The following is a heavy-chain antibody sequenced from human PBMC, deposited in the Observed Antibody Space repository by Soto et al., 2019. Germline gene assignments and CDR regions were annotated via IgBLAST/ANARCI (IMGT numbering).Heavy chain of an antibody. CDR1: GGSIRSSNW. CDR3: ARTLYGDNVDY. CDR2: IYHSGST. V-gene: IGHV4-4*02. Sequence: SETLSLTCGVSGGSIRSSNWWSWVRQPPGKGLEWIGEIYHSGSTNYNPSLKSRVTISVDKSKNQFSLKLRSEDTAVYYCARTLYGDNVDYWGQGTLVTVSS. J-gene: IGHJ4*02. D-gene: IGHD4-17*01.